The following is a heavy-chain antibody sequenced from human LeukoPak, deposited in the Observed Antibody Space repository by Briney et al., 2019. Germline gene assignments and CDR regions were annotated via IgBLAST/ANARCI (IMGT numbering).Heavy chain of an antibody. Sequence: GGSLRLSCAASGFTFSSYGMHWVRQAPGKGLEWVAVIWYDGSNKYYADSVKGRFTISRDNSKNTLYLQMNSLRAEDTAVYYCAKDPTYYDSSGYFDYWGRGTLVTVSS. V-gene: IGHV3-33*06. CDR2: IWYDGSNK. J-gene: IGHJ4*02. CDR1: GFTFSSYG. CDR3: AKDPTYYDSSGYFDY. D-gene: IGHD3-22*01.